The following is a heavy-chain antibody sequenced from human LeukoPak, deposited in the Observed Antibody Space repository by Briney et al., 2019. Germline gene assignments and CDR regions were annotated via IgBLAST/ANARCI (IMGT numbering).Heavy chain of an antibody. CDR3: AREYCSSTSCYEDY. CDR2: IYYSGST. Sequence: SETLSLTCTVSGGSISSSSYYWGWICQPPGKALAWIGSIYYSGSTYYNPSLKSRVTISVDTSKNQFSLKLSSVTAADTAVYYCAREYCSSTSCYEDYWGQGTLVTVSS. D-gene: IGHD2-2*01. J-gene: IGHJ4*02. V-gene: IGHV4-39*07. CDR1: GGSISSSSYY.